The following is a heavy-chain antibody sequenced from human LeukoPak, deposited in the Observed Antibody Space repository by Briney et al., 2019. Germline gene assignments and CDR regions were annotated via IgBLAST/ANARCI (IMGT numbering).Heavy chain of an antibody. CDR3: ARHLNYDGSGFHYGFFAPFDY. J-gene: IGHJ4*02. Sequence: GSLRLSCAASGLTLSSYSMNWVRQPPGKGLQWIGEVNHSGSTNYNPSLKSRVTISVDTSKNQFSLKLSSVTAADTAVYYCARHLNYDGSGFHYGFFAPFDYWGQGSLVTVSS. CDR1: GLTLSSYS. CDR2: VNHSGST. V-gene: IGHV4-34*01. D-gene: IGHD3-22*01.